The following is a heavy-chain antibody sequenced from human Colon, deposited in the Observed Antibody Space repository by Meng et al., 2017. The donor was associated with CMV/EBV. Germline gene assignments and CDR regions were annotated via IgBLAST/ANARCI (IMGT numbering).Heavy chain of an antibody. CDR2: INPGSGDT. CDR3: ARDLRYRSGWLPYA. CDR1: GYTFTSDA. Sequence: QVHLLQSGAEVKKPGASVKVSCKTSGYTFTSDAIHWVRQVPGQRLEWMGWINPGSGDTKYSQKFQDRVTITRDISASTAYMELSSLRSEDTAMYYCARDLRYRSGWLPYAWGQGTLVTVSS. D-gene: IGHD6-19*01. V-gene: IGHV1-3*01. J-gene: IGHJ5*02.